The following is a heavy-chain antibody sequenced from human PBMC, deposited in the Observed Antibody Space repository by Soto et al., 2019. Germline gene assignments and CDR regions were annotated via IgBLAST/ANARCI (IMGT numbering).Heavy chain of an antibody. Sequence: GGSLRLSCAASGFTFDDYAMHWVRQAPGKGLEWVSGISWNSGSIGYADSVKGRFTISRDNAKNSLYLQMNSLRAEDTALYYCAKDTPSARQVFQHWGQGTLVTVSS. CDR2: ISWNSGSI. CDR3: AKDTPSARQVFQH. J-gene: IGHJ1*01. D-gene: IGHD6-6*01. CDR1: GFTFDDYA. V-gene: IGHV3-9*01.